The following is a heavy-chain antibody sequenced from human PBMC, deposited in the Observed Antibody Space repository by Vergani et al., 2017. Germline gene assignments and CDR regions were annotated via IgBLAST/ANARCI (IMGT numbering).Heavy chain of an antibody. CDR2: IYHSGST. Sequence: QVQLQESGPGLVKPPGTLSLTCAVSGGSISGTNWWSWVRQSPGKGLEWIGEIYHSGSTNYNPSLKSRVTISVDTSNNQFSLRMTSLTAADTAIYYCARERDLYCRSTTSCHNWFDPWGQGSLVTVSS. J-gene: IGHJ5*02. V-gene: IGHV4-4*03. D-gene: IGHD2/OR15-2a*01. CDR1: GGSISGTNW. CDR3: ARERDLYCRSTTSCHNWFDP.